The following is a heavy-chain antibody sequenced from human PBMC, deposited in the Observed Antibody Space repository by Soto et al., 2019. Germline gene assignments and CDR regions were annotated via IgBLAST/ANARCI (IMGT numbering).Heavy chain of an antibody. V-gene: IGHV1-69*13. Sequence: SVKVSCKASGGTFSSYAISWVRQAPGQGLEWMGGTIPIFGTANYAQKFQGRVTITADESTSTAYMELSSLRSEDTAVYYCARGEIVVVPAAIHDAFDIWGQGTMVTVSS. CDR3: ARGEIVVVPAAIHDAFDI. CDR1: GGTFSSYA. J-gene: IGHJ3*02. D-gene: IGHD2-2*01. CDR2: TIPIFGTA.